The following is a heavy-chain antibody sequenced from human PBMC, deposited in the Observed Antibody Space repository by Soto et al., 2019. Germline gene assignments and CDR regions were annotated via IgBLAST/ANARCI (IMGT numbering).Heavy chain of an antibody. CDR3: ARGVGLQHLVEHGYYYCMDV. D-gene: IGHD6-13*01. J-gene: IGHJ6*02. CDR2: IIPIFGTA. V-gene: IGHV1-69*06. Sequence: QVQLVQSGAAVKKPGSSVKVSCKASGGTFSSYAISWVRQAPGQGLEWMGGIIPIFGTANYAQKCQGRFTITANKSTSTAYMELSSLRSEDTAVYYCARGVGLQHLVEHGYYYCMDVWGQGTTVAVS. CDR1: GGTFSSYA.